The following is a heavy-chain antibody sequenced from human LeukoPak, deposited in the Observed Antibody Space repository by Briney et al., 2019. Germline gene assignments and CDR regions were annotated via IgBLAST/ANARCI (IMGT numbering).Heavy chain of an antibody. Sequence: SGPTLVNPTQTLTLTCTFSGFSLSTHGMGVGWIRQPPGKALEWLALIFWDDDERYSPSLKSRLTITKDTFKNQVVLTMTNMDPVDTATYYCAHRPHCGGDCYNWFDPWGQGTLVTVSS. D-gene: IGHD2-21*02. CDR1: GFSLSTHGMG. CDR2: IFWDDDE. V-gene: IGHV2-5*02. CDR3: AHRPHCGGDCYNWFDP. J-gene: IGHJ5*02.